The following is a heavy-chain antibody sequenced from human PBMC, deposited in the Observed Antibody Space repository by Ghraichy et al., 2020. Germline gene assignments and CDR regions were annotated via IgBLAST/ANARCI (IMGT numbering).Heavy chain of an antibody. CDR1: GASISSGGYS. Sequence: LSLTCAVSGASISSGGYSWNWIRQPPGKGLEWIGYMYPSGSTYSNPSLTSRVTISIDRSKNHFFLKLNSVTAADTAVYYCAREWNYADGMDVWGQGTTVTVSS. D-gene: IGHD1-7*01. CDR2: MYPSGST. CDR3: AREWNYADGMDV. V-gene: IGHV4-30-2*01. J-gene: IGHJ6*02.